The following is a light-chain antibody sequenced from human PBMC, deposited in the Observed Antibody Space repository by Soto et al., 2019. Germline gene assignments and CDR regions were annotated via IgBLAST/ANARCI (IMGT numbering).Light chain of an antibody. V-gene: IGKV1-39*01. Sequence: DIQMTQSPSSLSASVGDRVTITCRASQSIRMYLSWYQQKPGQAPTLVISGASNLYRGVPSRFSGSGYGTEFTLTISGLQPEDFATYYCQQSDGMPYTFGQGTKLEIK. CDR1: QSIRMY. CDR2: GAS. CDR3: QQSDGMPYT. J-gene: IGKJ2*01.